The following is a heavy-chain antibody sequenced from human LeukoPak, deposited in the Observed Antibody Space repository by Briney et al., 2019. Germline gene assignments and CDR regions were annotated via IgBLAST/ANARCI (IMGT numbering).Heavy chain of an antibody. CDR3: ARGLYSSSWNHYYYYYYYMDV. J-gene: IGHJ6*03. CDR1: GFTLTNYN. Sequence: ASVKVSCKASGFTLTNYNLHWVRQAPGQRLEWMGIINPSGGSTNYAQNFQGRVTMTRDTSTSTVYMELSSLRSEDTAVYYCARGLYSSSWNHYYYYYYYMDVWGKGTTVTVSS. V-gene: IGHV1-46*01. D-gene: IGHD6-13*01. CDR2: INPSGGST.